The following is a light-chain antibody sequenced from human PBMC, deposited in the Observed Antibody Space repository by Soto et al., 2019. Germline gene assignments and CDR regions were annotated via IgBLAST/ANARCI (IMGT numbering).Light chain of an antibody. CDR2: EVS. Sequence: QSVLTQPASVSGSPGQSITISCTGNSSDVGSYNLVSWYQQHPGKAPKLMIYEVSKRPSGVSNRFSGSKSGNTASLTISGLQPEDEADYYCCSYAGSSTFVVFGGGTKLTVL. J-gene: IGLJ2*01. CDR3: CSYAGSSTFVV. V-gene: IGLV2-23*02. CDR1: SSDVGSYNL.